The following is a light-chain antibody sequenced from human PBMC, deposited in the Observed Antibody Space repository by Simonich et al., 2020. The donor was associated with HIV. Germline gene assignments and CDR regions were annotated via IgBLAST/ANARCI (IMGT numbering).Light chain of an antibody. CDR1: SSDVGGYNY. J-gene: IGLJ2*01. Sequence: QSALTQPPSASGSPGQSVTISCTETSSDVGGYNYVSEYQQHPGKAPKLLIYEVSKRPSGVPARFSGSKSGNTASLTVSGLQAEDEADYYCSSYAGSNNLVFGGGTKLTVL. V-gene: IGLV2-8*01. CDR2: EVS. CDR3: SSYAGSNNLV.